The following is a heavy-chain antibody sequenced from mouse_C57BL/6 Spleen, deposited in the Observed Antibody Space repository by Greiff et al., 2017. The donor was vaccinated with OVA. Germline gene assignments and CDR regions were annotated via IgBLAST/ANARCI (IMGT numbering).Heavy chain of an antibody. Sequence: QVQLKQSGAELVKPGASVKISCKASGYAFSSYWMNWVKQRPGKGLEWIGQIYPGDGDTNYNGKFKGKATLTADKSSSTAYMQLSSLTSEDSAVYFCARRNDYDEYAMDYWGQGTSVTVSS. D-gene: IGHD2-4*01. V-gene: IGHV1-80*01. CDR1: GYAFSSYW. CDR3: ARRNDYDEYAMDY. J-gene: IGHJ4*01. CDR2: IYPGDGDT.